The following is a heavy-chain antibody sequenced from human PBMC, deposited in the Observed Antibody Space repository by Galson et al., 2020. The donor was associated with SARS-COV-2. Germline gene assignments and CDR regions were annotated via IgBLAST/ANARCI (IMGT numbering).Heavy chain of an antibody. V-gene: IGHV1-18*04. D-gene: IGHD3-9*01. CDR1: GYTFTSYS. J-gene: IGHJ4*02. CDR3: TRGIYHILTGKYIGLDL. Sequence: GASVKVSCKTFGYTFTSYSLTWVRQAPGQGLEWMGRISGYNGNTDYAQKFQGRVTMTRDTSTSTAYMELRSLKSDDTAVYYCTRGIYHILTGKYIGLDLWGQGTLVTVSS. CDR2: ISGYNGNT.